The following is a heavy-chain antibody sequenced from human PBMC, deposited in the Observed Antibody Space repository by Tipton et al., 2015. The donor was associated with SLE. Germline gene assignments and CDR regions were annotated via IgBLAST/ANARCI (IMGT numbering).Heavy chain of an antibody. CDR1: GFTFDDYA. CDR2: IWYDGSNK. V-gene: IGHV3-33*08. Sequence: SLRLSCAASGFTFDDYAMHWVRQAPGKGLEWVALIWYDGSNKYDADSVKGRFTISRDNSKNTVYLQMNSLRTEDTAVYYCASSPPGGRGGMDVWGQGTTVTVSS. J-gene: IGHJ6*02. D-gene: IGHD3-10*01. CDR3: ASSPPGGRGGMDV.